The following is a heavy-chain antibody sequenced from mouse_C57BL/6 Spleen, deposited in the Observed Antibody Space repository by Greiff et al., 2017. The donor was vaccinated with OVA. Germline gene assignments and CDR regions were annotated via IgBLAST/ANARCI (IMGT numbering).Heavy chain of an antibody. CDR1: GYAFSSYW. CDR2: IYPGDGDT. V-gene: IGHV1-80*01. CDR3: ANYYGSSPWFAY. D-gene: IGHD1-1*01. Sequence: VKVVESGAELVKPGSSTKISCKASGYAFSSYWMNWVKQRPGKGLEWIGQIYPGDGDTNYNGKFKGKATLTADKSSSTAYMQLSSLTSEDSAVYFCANYYGSSPWFAYWGQGTLVTVSA. J-gene: IGHJ3*01.